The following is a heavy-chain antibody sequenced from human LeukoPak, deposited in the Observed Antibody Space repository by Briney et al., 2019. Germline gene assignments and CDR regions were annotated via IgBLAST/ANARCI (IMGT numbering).Heavy chain of an antibody. CDR3: ARSTGSYCDSSGVAAH. D-gene: IGHD3-22*01. Sequence: GGSLRLSCAASGFTFSDYYMSWIRQAPGKGLEWVSYISSSGSTIYYADSVKGRFTISRDNAKNSLYLQMNSLRAEDTAVYYCARSTGSYCDSSGVAAHWGQGTLVTVSS. V-gene: IGHV3-11*04. J-gene: IGHJ4*02. CDR2: ISSSGSTI. CDR1: GFTFSDYY.